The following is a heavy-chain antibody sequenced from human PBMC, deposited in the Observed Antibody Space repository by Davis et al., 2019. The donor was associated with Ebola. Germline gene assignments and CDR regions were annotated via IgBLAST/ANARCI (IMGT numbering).Heavy chain of an antibody. D-gene: IGHD3-9*01. Sequence: SSVKVSCKTSVGSFISHPISWVRQAPRQGLEWMGGIIPIFDTPHYVQKFQGRITITADASTSTAYMELSNLRSEDTATYFCARDFDGGNYYFDYWGPGTPVTVSS. V-gene: IGHV1-69*13. J-gene: IGHJ4*02. CDR2: IIPIFDTP. CDR3: ARDFDGGNYYFDY. CDR1: VGSFISHP.